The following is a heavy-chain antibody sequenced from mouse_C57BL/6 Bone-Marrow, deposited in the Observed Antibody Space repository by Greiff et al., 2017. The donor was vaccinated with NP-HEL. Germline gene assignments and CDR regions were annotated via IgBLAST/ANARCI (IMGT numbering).Heavy chain of an antibody. J-gene: IGHJ3*01. CDR1: GFTFSSYA. CDR3: TRAGGYDGFAY. CDR2: ISSGGDYI. Sequence: EVKLVESGEGLVKPGGSLKLSCAASGFTFSSYAMSWVRQTPEKRLEWVAYISSGGDYIYYADTVKGRFTISRDNARNTLYLQMSSLKSEDTAMYYCTRAGGYDGFAYWGQGTLVTVSA. V-gene: IGHV5-9-1*02. D-gene: IGHD2-2*01.